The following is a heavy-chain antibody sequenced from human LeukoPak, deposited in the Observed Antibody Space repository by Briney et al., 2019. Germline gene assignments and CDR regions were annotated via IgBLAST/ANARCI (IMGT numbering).Heavy chain of an antibody. CDR2: IYYCGST. J-gene: IGHJ4*02. CDR3: ARRTSDYGDYDRGVSFFDY. CDR1: GGSISSYY. D-gene: IGHD4-17*01. Sequence: SETLSLTCTVSGGSISSYYWSWIRQPPGKGLEWIGYIYYCGSTNYNHSLKSRVTISVDTSKNQISLKLSSVTAADTAVYYCARRTSDYGDYDRGVSFFDYWGQGTLVTVSS. V-gene: IGHV4-59*08.